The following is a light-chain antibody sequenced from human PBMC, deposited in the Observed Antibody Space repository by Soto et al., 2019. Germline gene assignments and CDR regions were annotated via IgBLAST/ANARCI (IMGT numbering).Light chain of an antibody. CDR3: QQRSNWTWT. CDR1: QSVSSY. J-gene: IGKJ1*01. V-gene: IGKV3-11*01. Sequence: IVLTQSPATRSLSPGERATLSCRASQSVSSYLAWYQQKPGQAPRLLIYDASNRATGIPARFSGSGSGTDVTLTISSLEKEDCAVYYCQQRSNWTWTFGQGTKVDIK. CDR2: DAS.